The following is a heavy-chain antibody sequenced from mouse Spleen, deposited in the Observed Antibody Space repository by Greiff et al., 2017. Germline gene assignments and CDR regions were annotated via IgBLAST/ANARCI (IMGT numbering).Heavy chain of an antibody. CDR1: GFTFSSYA. V-gene: IGHV5-9-1*01. Sequence: EVKLQESGGGLVKPGGSLKLSCAASGFTFSSYAMSWVRQTPEKRLEWVATISSGGSYTYYTDSVKGRFTISRDNAKNTLYLQMSSRMSEDTAMYYWARGEGDYDWYFDVWGAGTTVTVSS. J-gene: IGHJ1*01. CDR2: ISSGGSYT. D-gene: IGHD2-4*01. CDR3: ARGEGDYDWYFDV.